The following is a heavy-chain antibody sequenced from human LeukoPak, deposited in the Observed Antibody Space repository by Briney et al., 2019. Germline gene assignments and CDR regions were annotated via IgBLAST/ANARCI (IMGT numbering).Heavy chain of an antibody. D-gene: IGHD6-19*01. J-gene: IGHJ6*02. CDR2: IDPNGRYT. CDR3: VRGSTDWNGMDV. CDR1: GFTFSNHY. V-gene: IGHV3-74*01. Sequence: GGSLRLSCAASGFTFSNHYMHWVRQAPGKGLVSVSRIDPNGRYTSYADSVKGRFAISRDNAKNTLYLQMNTLGAEDTALYYCVRGSTDWNGMDVWGQGTTVAVSS.